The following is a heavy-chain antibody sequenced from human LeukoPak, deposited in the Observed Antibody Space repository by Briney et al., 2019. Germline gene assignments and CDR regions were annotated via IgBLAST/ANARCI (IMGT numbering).Heavy chain of an antibody. D-gene: IGHD2-15*01. CDR1: GGSFSGYY. V-gene: IGHV4-34*01. J-gene: IGHJ5*02. CDR3: ARAPIPSSGGGKGYCWFDP. CDR2: INHSGST. Sequence: SETLSLTCAVYGGSFSGYYWSWIRQPPGKGLEWIGEINHSGSTNYNPSLKSRVTISVDTSKNQFSLKLSSVTAADTAVYYCARAPIPSSGGGKGYCWFDPWGQGTLVTVSS.